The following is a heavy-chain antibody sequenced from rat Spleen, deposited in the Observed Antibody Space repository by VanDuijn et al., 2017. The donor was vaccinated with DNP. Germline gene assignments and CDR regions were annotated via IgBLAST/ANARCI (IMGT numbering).Heavy chain of an antibody. V-gene: IGHV5S23*01. CDR3: VRVNWVPDY. CDR2: ISPSGGGT. Sequence: EVQLVESGGGLVQPGRSLKVSCAASGFTFSDYNMAWVRQAPTKGLEWVTSISPSGGGTYYPDSVKGRFTISRDNAKSSLYLQMNSLKSEDTATYYCVRVNWVPDYWGQGVMVTVSS. CDR1: GFTFSDYN. D-gene: IGHD5-1*01. J-gene: IGHJ2*01.